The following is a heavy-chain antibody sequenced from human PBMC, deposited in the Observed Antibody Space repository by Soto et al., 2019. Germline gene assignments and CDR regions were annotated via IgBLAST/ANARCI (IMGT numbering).Heavy chain of an antibody. CDR3: ARHGYCSGGSCYSLDY. CDR2: IYYSGST. Sequence: QLQLQESGPGLVKPSETLSLTCTVSGGSISSSSYYWGWIRQPPGKGLEWIGSIYYSGSTYYNPSRKSRVTISVDTSKNQFSLKLSSVTAADTAVYYCARHGYCSGGSCYSLDYWGQGTLVTVSS. V-gene: IGHV4-39*01. D-gene: IGHD2-15*01. CDR1: GGSISSSSYY. J-gene: IGHJ4*02.